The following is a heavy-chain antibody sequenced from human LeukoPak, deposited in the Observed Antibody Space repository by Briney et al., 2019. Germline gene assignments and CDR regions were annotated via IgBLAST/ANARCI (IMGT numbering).Heavy chain of an antibody. V-gene: IGHV3-49*04. CDR2: IRSKAYGGTT. D-gene: IGHD3-9*01. CDR1: GFTFGDYA. J-gene: IGHJ6*02. Sequence: PGGSLRLSCTASGFTFGDYAMSWVSQAPGKGLEWVGFIRSKAYGGTTEYAASVKGRFTISRDDSKSIAYLQMNSLKTEDKAVYYCTRERLRTYYDNLPGYYICGMDVWGQGTTVTVSS. CDR3: TRERLRTYYDNLPGYYICGMDV.